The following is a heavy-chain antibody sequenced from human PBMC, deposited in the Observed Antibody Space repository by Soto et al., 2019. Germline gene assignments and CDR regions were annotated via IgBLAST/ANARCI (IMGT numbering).Heavy chain of an antibody. D-gene: IGHD4-17*01. V-gene: IGHV3-30*18. CDR2: ISYTGNTK. Sequence: QVHLMESGGGVVQPGGSLRLSCAASGFTFSDYGMHWVRQAPGKGLEWVGVISYTGNTKYYGASVEGRFTISRDNFKNGVYLDRSSLRPEDTGVYYCAKRGTPGVGDYDWFDPWGQGTLVTVSS. J-gene: IGHJ5*02. CDR3: AKRGTPGVGDYDWFDP. CDR1: GFTFSDYG.